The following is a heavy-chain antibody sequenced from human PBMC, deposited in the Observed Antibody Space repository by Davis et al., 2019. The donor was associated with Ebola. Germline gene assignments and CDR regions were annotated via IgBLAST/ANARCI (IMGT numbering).Heavy chain of an antibody. J-gene: IGHJ5*02. Sequence: ASVKVSCKASGYTFTSYDINWVRQATGQGLEWMGWMNPNSGNTGYAQKFQGRVTMTRNTSISTAYMELSSLGSEDTAVYYCARRIAARPNWFDPWGQGTLVTVSS. CDR1: GYTFTSYD. CDR3: ARRIAARPNWFDP. V-gene: IGHV1-8*01. CDR2: MNPNSGNT. D-gene: IGHD6-6*01.